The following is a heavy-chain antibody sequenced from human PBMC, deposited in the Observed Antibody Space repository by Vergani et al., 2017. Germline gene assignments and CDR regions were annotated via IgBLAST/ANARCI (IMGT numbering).Heavy chain of an antibody. Sequence: QVQLVQSGAEVKKPGSSVKVSCKASGGTFSSYAISWVRQAPGQGLEWMGGIIPIFGTAHYAQKFQGRVTITADESTSTAYMELSSLRSEDTAVYYCGRGPGAEYCGGDCDYFDYWGQGTLVTVSS. V-gene: IGHV1-69*01. CDR3: GRGPGAEYCGGDCDYFDY. D-gene: IGHD2-21*02. CDR1: GGTFSSYA. J-gene: IGHJ4*02. CDR2: IIPIFGTA.